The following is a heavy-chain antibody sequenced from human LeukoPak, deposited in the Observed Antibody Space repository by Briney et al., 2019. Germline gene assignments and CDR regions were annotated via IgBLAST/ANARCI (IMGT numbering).Heavy chain of an antibody. V-gene: IGHV1-69*05. CDR1: GGTFSSYA. J-gene: IGHJ4*02. Sequence: SVKVSCKASGGTFSSYAISWVRQAPGQGLEWMGGIIPIFGTANYAQKFQGRVTMTRDTSTSTVYMELSSLRSEDTAVYYCAAPGSGYYYFDYWGQGTLVTVSS. CDR3: AAPGSGYYYFDY. CDR2: IIPIFGTA. D-gene: IGHD3-22*01.